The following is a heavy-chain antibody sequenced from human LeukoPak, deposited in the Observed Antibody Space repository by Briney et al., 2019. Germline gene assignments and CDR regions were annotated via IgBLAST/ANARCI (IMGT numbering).Heavy chain of an antibody. D-gene: IGHD3-22*01. J-gene: IGHJ5*02. Sequence: GGSLRLSCAASGFTFSRYWIHWVRHTPGKGLEWVSRINPDGSTTTYADSVKGRFTISRDNAKNTVYLQMNSLRAEDTAVYYCARVLSGSWDWFDPWGQGTLVTVSS. V-gene: IGHV3-74*01. CDR3: ARVLSGSWDWFDP. CDR1: GFTFSRYW. CDR2: INPDGSTT.